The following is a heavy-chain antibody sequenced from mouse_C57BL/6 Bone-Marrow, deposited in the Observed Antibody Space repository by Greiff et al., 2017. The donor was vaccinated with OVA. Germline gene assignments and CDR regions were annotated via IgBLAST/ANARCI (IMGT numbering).Heavy chain of an antibody. Sequence: VQLQQSGPELVKPGASVKISCKASGYAFSSSWMNWVKQRPGKGLGWIGRIYPGDGDTNYTGKVKGKATLTADQSSSTAYMQLSSLTSEDSAVYFCASLLLRWEVDYWGQGTTLTVSS. CDR2: IYPGDGDT. CDR1: GYAFSSSW. D-gene: IGHD1-1*01. V-gene: IGHV1-82*01. CDR3: ASLLLRWEVDY. J-gene: IGHJ2*01.